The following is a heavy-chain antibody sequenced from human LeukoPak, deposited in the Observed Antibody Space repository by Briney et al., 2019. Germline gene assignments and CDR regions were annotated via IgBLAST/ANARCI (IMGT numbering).Heavy chain of an antibody. Sequence: GSLRLSCAASGFTFDDYGMSWVRQAPGKGLEWVSGINWNGGSTYYADSVKGRFTISRDNSKNSLYLQMNSLRAEDTALYYCAKAVYGGIDDAFDIWGQGTMVTVSS. D-gene: IGHD4-23*01. V-gene: IGHV3-43D*03. J-gene: IGHJ3*02. CDR3: AKAVYGGIDDAFDI. CDR2: INWNGGST. CDR1: GFTFDDYG.